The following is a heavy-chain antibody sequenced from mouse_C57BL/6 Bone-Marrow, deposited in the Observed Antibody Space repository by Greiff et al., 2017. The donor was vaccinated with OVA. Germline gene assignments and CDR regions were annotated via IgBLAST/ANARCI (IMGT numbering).Heavy chain of an antibody. D-gene: IGHD2-10*02. J-gene: IGHJ3*01. Sequence: EVKLQESGPELVKPGASVKISCKASGYSFTGYYMNWVKQSPEKSLEWIGEINPSTGGTTYNQKFKAKATLTVDKSSSTAYMQLKSLTSEDSAVYYCARPALAWFAYWGQGTLVTVSA. V-gene: IGHV1-42*01. CDR2: INPSTGGT. CDR3: ARPALAWFAY. CDR1: GYSFTGYY.